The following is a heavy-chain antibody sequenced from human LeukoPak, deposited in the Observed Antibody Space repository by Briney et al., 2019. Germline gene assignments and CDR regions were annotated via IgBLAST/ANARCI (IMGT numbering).Heavy chain of an antibody. CDR2: IRGSGGNT. D-gene: IGHD2-2*01. Sequence: GGSLRLSCAASGFTFNNYAMCWVRQAPGKGLEWVSAIRGSGGNTFYADSVKGRFTISRDNSKNTLFLQMNSLRAEDTAIYYCAKDGLPSATQYFYYYYYVHVWGKGTTVTVSS. J-gene: IGHJ6*03. CDR3: AKDGLPSATQYFYYYYYVHV. CDR1: GFTFNNYA. V-gene: IGHV3-23*01.